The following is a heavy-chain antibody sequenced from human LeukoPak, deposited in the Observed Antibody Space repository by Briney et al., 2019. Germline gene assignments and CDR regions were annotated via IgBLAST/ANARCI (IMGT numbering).Heavy chain of an antibody. CDR3: ARGLYNWNSYYFDY. V-gene: IGHV4-34*01. CDR2: INHSGST. J-gene: IGHJ4*02. Sequence: SETLSLTCAVYGGSFSGYYWSWIRQPPGKGLEWIGEINHSGSTNYNPSLKSRVTISVDTSKNQFSPKLSSVTAADTAVYYCARGLYNWNSYYFDYWGQGTLVTVSS. D-gene: IGHD1-7*01. CDR1: GGSFSGYY.